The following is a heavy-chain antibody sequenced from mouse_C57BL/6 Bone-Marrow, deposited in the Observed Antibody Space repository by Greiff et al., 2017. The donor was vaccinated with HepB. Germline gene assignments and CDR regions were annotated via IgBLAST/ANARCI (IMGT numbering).Heavy chain of an antibody. CDR1: GYSFTGYY. D-gene: IGHD2-1*01. CDR3: ARSGAIGNYALDY. J-gene: IGHJ2*01. Sequence: EVKLQESGPELVKPGASVKISCKASGYSFTGYYMNWVKQSPEKSLEWIGEINPSTGGTTYNQKFKAKATLTVDKSSSTAYMQLKSLTSEDSAVYYCARSGAIGNYALDYWGQGTTLTVSS. CDR2: INPSTGGT. V-gene: IGHV1-42*01.